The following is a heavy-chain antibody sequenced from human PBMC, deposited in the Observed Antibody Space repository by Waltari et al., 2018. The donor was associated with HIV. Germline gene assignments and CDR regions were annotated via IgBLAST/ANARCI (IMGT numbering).Heavy chain of an antibody. V-gene: IGHV4-59*01. J-gene: IGHJ6*02. CDR1: GGSISSYY. CDR2: IYYSGST. D-gene: IGHD4-17*01. CDR3: ARVPEERYGDYVGHYGMDV. Sequence: QVQLQESGPGLVKPSETLSLTCPVSGGSISSYYWSWIRKPPGKGLEWIGYIYYSGSTNYNPSLKRRVTISVDTSKNQFSLKLSSVTAADTAVYYCARVPEERYGDYVGHYGMDVWGQGTTVTVSS.